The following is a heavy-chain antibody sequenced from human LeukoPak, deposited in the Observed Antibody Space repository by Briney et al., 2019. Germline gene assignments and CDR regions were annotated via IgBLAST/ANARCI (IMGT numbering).Heavy chain of an antibody. CDR3: ARSPSGYSGYYPVYY. J-gene: IGHJ4*02. V-gene: IGHV1-69*13. CDR2: IIPMFGTA. CDR1: RGTFSSYA. Sequence: EASVKVSCKASRGTFSSYAISWVRQAPGQGLEWMGGIIPMFGTANYAQKFQGRVTMTADESTSTVYMELSSLRSEDTAVYYCARSPSGYSGYYPVYYWGQGTLVTVSS. D-gene: IGHD5-12*01.